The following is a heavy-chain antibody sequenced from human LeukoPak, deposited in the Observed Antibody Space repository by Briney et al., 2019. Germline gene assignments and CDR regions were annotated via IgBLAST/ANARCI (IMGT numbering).Heavy chain of an antibody. CDR1: GGSFSGYY. Sequence: PSETLSLTCAVYGGSFSGYYWSWIRQPPGKGLEWIGEINHSGSTNYNPSLKSRVTISVDTSKNQFSLKLSSVTAADTAVYYCAGRSTYDSSGYPVAFDIWGQGTMVTVSS. CDR3: AGRSTYDSSGYPVAFDI. V-gene: IGHV4-34*01. D-gene: IGHD3-22*01. J-gene: IGHJ3*02. CDR2: INHSGST.